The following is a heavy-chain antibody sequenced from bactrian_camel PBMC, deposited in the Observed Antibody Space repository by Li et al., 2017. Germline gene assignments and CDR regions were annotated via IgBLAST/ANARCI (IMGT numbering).Heavy chain of an antibody. J-gene: IGHJ4*01. V-gene: IGHV3S1*01. CDR1: GYSPYC. CDR3: AAITAYYGGFRY. D-gene: IGHD2*01. Sequence: HVQLVESGGGSVQPGGSLRLSCAASGYSPYCMAWFRQVPGKEREAVVGIYTGGGSPLYADSVYADSVKGRFTISRDEAKNTLYLQMNGLKPEDTAVYFCAAITAYYGGFRYWGQGTQVTVS. CDR2: IYTGGGSP.